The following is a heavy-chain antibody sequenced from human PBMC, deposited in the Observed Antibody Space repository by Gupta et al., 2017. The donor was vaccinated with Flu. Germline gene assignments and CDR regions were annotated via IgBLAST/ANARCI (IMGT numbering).Heavy chain of an antibody. Sequence: QVQLQQWGAGLLKPSETLSLTCAVYGGSFSGYYWSWIRQPQGKGLEWIGEINHSGSTNYNPSLKSRVTISVDTSKNQFSLKLSSVTAADTAVYYCASRGPMGPSITMVRGVIRRGGSFWAWGQGTLVTVSS. CDR2: INHSGST. J-gene: IGHJ5*02. V-gene: IGHV4-34*01. CDR1: GGSFSGYY. CDR3: ASRGPMGPSITMVRGVIRRGGSFWA. D-gene: IGHD3-10*01.